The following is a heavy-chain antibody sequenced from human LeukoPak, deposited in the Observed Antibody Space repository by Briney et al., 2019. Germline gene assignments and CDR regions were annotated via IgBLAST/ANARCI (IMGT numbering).Heavy chain of an antibody. J-gene: IGHJ6*02. V-gene: IGHV3-7*01. CDR3: ARDLVVVPAANTRRYYYYGIDV. Sequence: GGSLRLSCAASGFTFSSYWMSWVRQAPGKGLEWVANIKQDGSEKYYVDSVKGRFTISRDNAKNSLYLQMNSLRAEDTAVYYCARDLVVVPAANTRRYYYYGIDVWGQGTTVTVSS. D-gene: IGHD2-2*01. CDR2: IKQDGSEK. CDR1: GFTFSSYW.